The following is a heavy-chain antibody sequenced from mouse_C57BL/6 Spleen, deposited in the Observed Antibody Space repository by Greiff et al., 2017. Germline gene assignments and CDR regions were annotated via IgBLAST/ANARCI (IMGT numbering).Heavy chain of an antibody. V-gene: IGHV1-26*01. Sequence: EVQLQQSGPELVKPGASVTISCKASGYTFTDYYMNWVKQSHGKSLEWIGDINPNNGGTSYNQKFKGKATLTVDKSSSTAYMVLRSLTSEDSAVYYCASGDLSGSSYCYAMDYWGQGTSVTVSS. CDR2: INPNNGGT. D-gene: IGHD1-1*01. CDR1: GYTFTDYY. CDR3: ASGDLSGSSYCYAMDY. J-gene: IGHJ4*01.